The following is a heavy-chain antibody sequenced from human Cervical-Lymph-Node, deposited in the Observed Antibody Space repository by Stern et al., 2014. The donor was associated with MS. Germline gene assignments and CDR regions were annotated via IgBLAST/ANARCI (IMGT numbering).Heavy chain of an antibody. CDR2: IIPLIGTA. Sequence: QVQLLQPGSEVKKPGSSVKVSCNASGGTFSTSDLNWVRQPPGQGLAWMGGIIPLIGTAKFAPKFQGRVTINADGSTSTVYMELSNLGSDDTAIYYCARDLTMGTSDWGQGTLVTVSS. CDR3: ARDLTMGTSD. CDR1: GGTFSTSD. V-gene: IGHV1-69*01. D-gene: IGHD3-10*01. J-gene: IGHJ4*02.